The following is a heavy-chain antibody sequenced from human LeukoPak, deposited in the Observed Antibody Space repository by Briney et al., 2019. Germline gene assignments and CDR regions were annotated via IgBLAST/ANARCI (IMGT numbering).Heavy chain of an antibody. V-gene: IGHV3-7*03. CDR2: IKGDGSER. Sequence: PGGSLRLSCAASGLTFSRFWMSWVRQAPGKGLEWVANIKGDGSERYYMDSVRGRFTISRDNAKESLYLQMNSLRAEDTAMYYCAVEYSNTPLGLDFRGQGTLVTVSS. CDR1: GLTFSRFW. CDR3: AVEYSNTPLGLDF. D-gene: IGHD2/OR15-2a*01. J-gene: IGHJ4*02.